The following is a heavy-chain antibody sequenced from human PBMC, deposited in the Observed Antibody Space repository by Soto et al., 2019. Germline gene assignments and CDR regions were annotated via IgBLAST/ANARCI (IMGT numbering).Heavy chain of an antibody. Sequence: EVQLVESGGGLVQPGRSLRLSCAASGFTFDNYAMHWVRQAPGKGLEWVSGISWNSNTIAYADSVKGRFTISRDNAKNSLYLQINSLRAEDTAIYYCAKDTGPNWGQGTLVTVSS. CDR3: AKDTGPN. CDR1: GFTFDNYA. V-gene: IGHV3-9*01. J-gene: IGHJ4*02. CDR2: ISWNSNTI.